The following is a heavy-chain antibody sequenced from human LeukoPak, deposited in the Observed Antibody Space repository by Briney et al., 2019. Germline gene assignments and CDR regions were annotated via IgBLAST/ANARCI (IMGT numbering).Heavy chain of an antibody. CDR1: GGSFSGYY. J-gene: IGHJ4*02. D-gene: IGHD3-10*01. Sequence: PSETLSLPCAVYGGSFSGYYWSWIRQPPGKGLEWIGEINHSGSTNYNPSLKSRVTISVDTSKNQFSLKLSSVTAADTAVYYCARGGVRGVISYWGQGTLVTVSS. CDR3: ARGGVRGVISY. V-gene: IGHV4-34*01. CDR2: INHSGST.